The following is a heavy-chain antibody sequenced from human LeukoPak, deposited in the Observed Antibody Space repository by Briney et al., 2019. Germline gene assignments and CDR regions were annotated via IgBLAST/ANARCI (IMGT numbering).Heavy chain of an antibody. D-gene: IGHD6-13*01. CDR2: ISGSGGST. CDR1: GFTFSNYA. Sequence: PGGSLGLSCAASGFTFSNYAMSWVRQAPGKGLEWVSTISGSGGSTYYADSVKGRFTISRDNSKNTLYLQMNSLRAEDTAVYYCAKGAAAGTTYYFDYWGQGTLVTVSS. CDR3: AKGAAAGTTYYFDY. J-gene: IGHJ4*02. V-gene: IGHV3-23*01.